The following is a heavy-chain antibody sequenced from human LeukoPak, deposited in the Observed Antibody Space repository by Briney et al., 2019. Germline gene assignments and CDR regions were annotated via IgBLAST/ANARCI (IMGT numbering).Heavy chain of an antibody. D-gene: IGHD3-22*01. Sequence: GGSLRLSWTALGFISDDFGLMWVRKAQGKGLEWVSAISNDGGGTTYADFVKGRFTISRDNSKNTLFLQMNSLRAEDTALYYCAKGSSGYFADLWGQGTLVTVSS. V-gene: IGHV3-23*01. CDR3: AKGSSGYFADL. J-gene: IGHJ5*02. CDR1: GFISDDFG. CDR2: ISNDGGGT.